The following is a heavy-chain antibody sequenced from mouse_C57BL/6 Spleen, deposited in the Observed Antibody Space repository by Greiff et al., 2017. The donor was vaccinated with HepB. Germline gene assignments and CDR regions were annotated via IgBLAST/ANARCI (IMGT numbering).Heavy chain of an antibody. D-gene: IGHD2-1*01. CDR1: GYTFTSYW. Sequence: VQLQQSGAELVRPGSSVKLSCKASGYTFTSYWMHWVKQRPIQGLEWIGNIDPSDSETHYNQKFKDKATLTVDKSSSTAYMQLSSLTSEDSAVYYCARGNYGNYWFAYWGQGTLVTVSA. CDR3: ARGNYGNYWFAY. J-gene: IGHJ3*01. CDR2: IDPSDSET. V-gene: IGHV1-52*01.